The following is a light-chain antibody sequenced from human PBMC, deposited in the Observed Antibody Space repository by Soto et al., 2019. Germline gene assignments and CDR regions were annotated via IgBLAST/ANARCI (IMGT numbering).Light chain of an antibody. J-gene: IGKJ2*01. CDR3: QQYGTSPET. CDR2: GAS. CDR1: QSIRSSY. V-gene: IGKV3-20*01. Sequence: EIVSTQSPGTLSLSPGERATLSCRASQSIRSSYLAWYQQKPGQAPRLLIYGASTRATGIPDRFSGSGSGTDFTLTISRLEPEDFAVFYCQQYGTSPETFGQGTKLEI.